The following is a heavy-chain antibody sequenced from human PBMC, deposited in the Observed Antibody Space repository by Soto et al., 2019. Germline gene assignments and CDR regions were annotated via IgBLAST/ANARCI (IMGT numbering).Heavy chain of an antibody. V-gene: IGHV3-33*01. D-gene: IGHD3-22*01. CDR3: ARDLFPNYDSSGYVFDY. J-gene: IGHJ4*02. Sequence: GGSLRLSCAASGFTFSSYGMHWVRQAPGKGLEWVAVIWYDGSNKYYADSVKGRFTISRDNSKNTLYLQMNSLRAEDTAVYYCARDLFPNYDSSGYVFDYWGQGTLVTVSS. CDR1: GFTFSSYG. CDR2: IWYDGSNK.